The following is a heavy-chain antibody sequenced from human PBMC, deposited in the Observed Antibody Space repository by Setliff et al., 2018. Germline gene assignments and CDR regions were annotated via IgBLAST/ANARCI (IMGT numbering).Heavy chain of an antibody. CDR3: ARTGTYRYFDY. D-gene: IGHD1-1*01. V-gene: IGHV4-39*01. CDR1: GASISSGTYY. Sequence: LSLTCTVSGASISSGTYYWAWIRQPPGKGLEWIGRIHYRGTTYSNASLASRLTISVDTAKNQFSLKLTSVTAADTAVYYCARTGTYRYFDYWGQGTRVTAPQ. J-gene: IGHJ4*02. CDR2: IHYRGTT.